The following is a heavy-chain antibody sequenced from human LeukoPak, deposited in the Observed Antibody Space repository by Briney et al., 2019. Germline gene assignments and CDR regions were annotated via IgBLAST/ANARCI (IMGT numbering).Heavy chain of an antibody. CDR2: IIPIFDTA. CDR1: GGTFSNYA. V-gene: IGHV1-69*13. D-gene: IGHD3-9*01. Sequence: SVKVSCKASGGTFSNYAISWVRQAPGQGLEWMGGIIPIFDTADSAQKFQGRLTITADESTSTAYMELSSLRAEDAAVYYCARDLLGSHTSYSSGAWDYWGQGTLVTVSS. J-gene: IGHJ4*02. CDR3: ARDLLGSHTSYSSGAWDY.